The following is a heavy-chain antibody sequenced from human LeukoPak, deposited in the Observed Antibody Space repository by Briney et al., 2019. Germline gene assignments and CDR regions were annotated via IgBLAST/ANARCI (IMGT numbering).Heavy chain of an antibody. Sequence: GSLRLSCAVSGFTVSSNSMSWVRQAPGKGLEWVSILYSGGGTDYADSVKGRFTISRDNSKNTPYLGMNSLRVEDTAVYYCAREYCSGGSCYRRQYYFDYWGQGTLVTVSS. CDR2: LYSGGGT. CDR1: GFTVSSNS. V-gene: IGHV3-53*01. D-gene: IGHD2-15*01. J-gene: IGHJ4*02. CDR3: AREYCSGGSCYRRQYYFDY.